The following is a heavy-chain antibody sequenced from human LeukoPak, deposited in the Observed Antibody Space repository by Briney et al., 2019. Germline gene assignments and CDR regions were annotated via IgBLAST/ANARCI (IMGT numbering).Heavy chain of an antibody. CDR3: AREDWDAATRNWYIDL. Sequence: PAETLSLTCTVSAGSISSYYWTWIRQPAGKGLEWIGQIYSSGSTIYNPSLRSRVTLSVDPSKNQFFLKLTSVTAADTAVYYCAREDWDAATRNWYIDLWGRGTLVTVSS. J-gene: IGHJ2*01. CDR1: AGSISSYY. V-gene: IGHV4-4*07. CDR2: IYSSGST. D-gene: IGHD5-18*01.